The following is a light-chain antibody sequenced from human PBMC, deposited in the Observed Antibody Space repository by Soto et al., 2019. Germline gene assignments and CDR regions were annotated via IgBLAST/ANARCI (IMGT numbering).Light chain of an antibody. CDR1: QGISSY. V-gene: IGKV1-9*01. CDR2: ATS. J-gene: IGKJ3*01. Sequence: DIPLTQSPSFLSASVGDRVTITCRASQGISSYFAWYQQKPGKAPELLIYATSTLHSGVPSRFSGSGSGTEFTLTISSLQPEDFATYYCQQLNSYPVFTFGPGTKVDIK. CDR3: QQLNSYPVFT.